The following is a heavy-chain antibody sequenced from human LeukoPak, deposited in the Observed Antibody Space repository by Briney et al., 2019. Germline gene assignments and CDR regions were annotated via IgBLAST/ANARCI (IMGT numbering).Heavy chain of an antibody. D-gene: IGHD5-12*01. CDR1: GFTFSSYW. CDR2: IKQDGSEK. J-gene: IGHJ4*02. CDR3: ARVGKSGYDSPLLSG. V-gene: IGHV3-7*01. Sequence: PGGSLRLSCAASGFTFSSYWMSWVRQAPGKGLEWVANIKQDGSEKYYVDSVKGRFTISRDNAKNSLYLQMNSLRAEDTAVYYCARVGKSGYDSPLLSGRGQGTLATVSS.